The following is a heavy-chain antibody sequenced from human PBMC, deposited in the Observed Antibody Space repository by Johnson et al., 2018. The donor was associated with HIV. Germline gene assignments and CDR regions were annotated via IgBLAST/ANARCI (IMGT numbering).Heavy chain of an antibody. CDR2: ISYDGGNK. V-gene: IGHV3-30-3*01. CDR1: GFTFSSYA. CDR3: ARGGKRVMAAFDI. D-gene: IGHD3-16*01. Sequence: QVQLVESGGGVVQPGRSLRLSCAASGFTFSSYAMHWVRQAPGKGLEWVAVISYDGGNKYYADSVKGRFTIYRDNSKNTLYLQMNSLRAEDTAVYYCARGGKRVMAAFDIWGQGTMVTVSS. J-gene: IGHJ3*02.